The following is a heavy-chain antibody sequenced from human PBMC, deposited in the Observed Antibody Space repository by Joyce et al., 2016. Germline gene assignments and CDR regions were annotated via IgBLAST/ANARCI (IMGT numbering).Heavy chain of an antibody. CDR1: SGPFSGFF. V-gene: IGHV4-34*02. J-gene: IGHJ4*02. D-gene: IGHD6-19*01. CDR3: ARSQWLAPLMY. CDR2: ITNSGAT. Sequence: QVQLQQRGAGLLKTSETLSLTCAVYSGPFSGFFWSWVRQPPGKGLEWSGDITNSGATHYNPSLKSRLTMSVDTARKEFSLKLSSVTVADTAIYYCARSQWLAPLMYWGQGTPVTVSS.